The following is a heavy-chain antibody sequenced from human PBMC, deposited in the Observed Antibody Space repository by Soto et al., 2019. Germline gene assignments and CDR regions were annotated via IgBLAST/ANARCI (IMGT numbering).Heavy chain of an antibody. CDR2: VYYSGTT. CDR1: GGSVSDKTYY. D-gene: IGHD4-17*01. CDR3: ARTTAVPNTLRSRYFFDY. J-gene: IGHJ4*02. V-gene: IGHV4-61*01. Sequence: SETQSLTCSVSGGSVSDKTYYWRWIRQPPGKRLERIGYVYYSGTTNYSPSRKSRVTISVDLSKNRFSLRLSSVTTADTALYYCARTTAVPNTLRSRYFFDYCGQGTLVTVSS.